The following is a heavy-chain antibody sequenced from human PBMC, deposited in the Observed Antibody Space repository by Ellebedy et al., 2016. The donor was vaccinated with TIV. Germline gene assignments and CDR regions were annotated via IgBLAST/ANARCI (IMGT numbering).Heavy chain of an antibody. CDR3: ARGKSGTYIHHAFDY. Sequence: GESLKISCAASGFTFSNYAMSWVRQAPGKGLEWVSGFGVRGETTYYVDSVKGRFTLSRDNSKNTLSLQMNSLRAEDTAIYYCARGKSGTYIHHAFDYWGQGTLVTVSS. CDR2: FGVRGETT. D-gene: IGHD1-14*01. CDR1: GFTFSNYA. V-gene: IGHV3-23*01. J-gene: IGHJ4*02.